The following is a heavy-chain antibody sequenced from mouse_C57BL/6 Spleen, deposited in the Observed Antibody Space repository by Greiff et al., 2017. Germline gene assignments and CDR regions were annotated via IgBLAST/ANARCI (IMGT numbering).Heavy chain of an antibody. CDR3: ARSDYDDWYFDV. J-gene: IGHJ1*03. D-gene: IGHD2-4*01. CDR2: FHPYNDDT. Sequence: VKLVESGAELVKPGASVKMSCKASGYTFTTYPIEWMKQNHGKSLEWIGNFHPYNDDTKYNEKFKGKATLTVEKSSSTVYLELSRLTSDDSAVYYCARSDYDDWYFDVWGTGTTVTVSS. CDR1: GYTFTTYP. V-gene: IGHV1-47*01.